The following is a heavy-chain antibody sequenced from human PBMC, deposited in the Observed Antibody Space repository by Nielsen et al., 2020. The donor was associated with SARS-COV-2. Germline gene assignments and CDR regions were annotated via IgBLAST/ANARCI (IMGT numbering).Heavy chain of an antibody. J-gene: IGHJ4*02. D-gene: IGHD2-2*01. Sequence: GGSLRLSCAASGFTVSSNYMSWVRQAPGKGLEWVANIKEDGSEKNYVDSVKGRFTVSRDNAKNALYLQMNSLRDEDTSVYYCARDRTSHDSWGQGTLVTVSS. CDR2: IKEDGSEK. CDR1: GFTVSSNY. CDR3: ARDRTSHDS. V-gene: IGHV3-7*01.